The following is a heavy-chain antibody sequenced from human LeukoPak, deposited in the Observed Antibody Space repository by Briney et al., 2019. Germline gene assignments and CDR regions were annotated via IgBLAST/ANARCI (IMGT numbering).Heavy chain of an antibody. CDR2: ITGSGGFT. CDR1: GFPFSTYA. D-gene: IGHD1-26*01. V-gene: IGHV3-23*01. CDR3: AKDRTVGASYWYFDL. J-gene: IGHJ2*01. Sequence: GSLRLSCAASGFPFSTYAMNWVRQAPGKGLEWVSVITGSGGFTQYADSVKGRFTISRDSSKNTLFLQMNTLRAEDTAIYYCAKDRTVGASYWYFDLWGRGTLVTVSS.